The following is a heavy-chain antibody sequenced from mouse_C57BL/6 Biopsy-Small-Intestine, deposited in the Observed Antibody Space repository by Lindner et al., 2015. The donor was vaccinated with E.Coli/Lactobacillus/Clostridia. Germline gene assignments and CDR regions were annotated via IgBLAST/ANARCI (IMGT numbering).Heavy chain of an antibody. CDR2: FYPGSDNI. CDR3: ARHYSSGDFDY. CDR1: GYTFTEYV. D-gene: IGHD1-1*01. V-gene: IGHV1-62-2*01. J-gene: IGHJ2*01. Sequence: VQLQESGAELVKPGASVKLSCKASGYTFTEYVIHWVKQRSGQGLEWIGWFYPGSDNIRYNEKFKDKATLTADKSSSTVYMELSGLTSEDSAVYFCARHYSSGDFDYWGQGTTLTVSS.